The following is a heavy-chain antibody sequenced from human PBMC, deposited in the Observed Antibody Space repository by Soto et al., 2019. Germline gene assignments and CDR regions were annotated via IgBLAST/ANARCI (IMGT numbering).Heavy chain of an antibody. Sequence: QVQLQESGPGLAKPSQTVSLTCTGCGGSISSGGYYWSWIRQHPEKDLEWIGYIYYSGSTYYNPSLKSRVTVSVDTSKNQFSLKLSSVTAADTAVYYCARVPSSGWYYFDYWGQGTLVTVSS. J-gene: IGHJ4*02. CDR2: IYYSGST. CDR1: GGSISSGGYY. V-gene: IGHV4-31*03. D-gene: IGHD6-19*01. CDR3: ARVPSSGWYYFDY.